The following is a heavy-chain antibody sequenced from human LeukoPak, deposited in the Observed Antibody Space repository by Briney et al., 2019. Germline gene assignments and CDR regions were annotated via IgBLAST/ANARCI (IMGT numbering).Heavy chain of an antibody. CDR2: INPSGGST. J-gene: IGHJ4*02. D-gene: IGHD5-24*01. V-gene: IGHV1-46*01. CDR3: AWIGRDDSY. CDR1: GYTFTSYY. Sequence: ASVKVSCKASGYTFTSYYMHWVRQAPGQGLEWMGIINPSGGSTNYAQKFQGRVTITADESTSTAYMELSSLRSEDTAVYYCAWIGRDDSYWGQGTLVTVSS.